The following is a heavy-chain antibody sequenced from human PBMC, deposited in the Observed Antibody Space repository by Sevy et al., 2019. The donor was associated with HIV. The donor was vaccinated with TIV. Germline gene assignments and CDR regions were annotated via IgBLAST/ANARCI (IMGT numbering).Heavy chain of an antibody. CDR3: AKDIGSDYYESTGDAFDI. V-gene: IGHV3-23*01. D-gene: IGHD3-22*01. CDR1: GFTFSSYA. CDR2: ISGSGGST. J-gene: IGHJ3*02. Sequence: GGSLRLSCAASGFTFSSYAMTWVRQAPGKGLEWVSVISGSGGSTYYADSLKGRFTISRDNSKNTLYLQMNSLRAEDTAVYYCAKDIGSDYYESTGDAFDIWGQGTMVTVSS.